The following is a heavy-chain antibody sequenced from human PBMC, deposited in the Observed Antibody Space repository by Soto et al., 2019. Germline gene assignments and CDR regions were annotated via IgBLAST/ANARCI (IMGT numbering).Heavy chain of an antibody. CDR1: GGTFSSYA. Sequence: QVQLVQSGAEVKKPGSSVKVSCKASGGTFSSYAISWVRQAPGQGLEWMGGIIPIFGTANYAQKFQGRVTITADESKSTAYMELSSLRSEDTAVYYCARGYYYGSGSYYRYYYYGMDVWGQGTTVTVSS. CDR2: IIPIFGTA. D-gene: IGHD3-10*01. V-gene: IGHV1-69*01. CDR3: ARGYYYGSGSYYRYYYYGMDV. J-gene: IGHJ6*02.